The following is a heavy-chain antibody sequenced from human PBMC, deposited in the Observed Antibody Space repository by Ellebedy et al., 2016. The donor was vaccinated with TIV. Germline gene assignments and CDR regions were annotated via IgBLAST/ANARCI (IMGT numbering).Heavy chain of an antibody. CDR3: ARDEVVGASRGYQFYGMDV. V-gene: IGHV1-2*02. CDR1: GHTFRGYY. Sequence: ASVKVSCKASGHTFRGYYIHWVRQAPGQGLEWMGWINPNSGGTNHAPKFQGSLTLTTETSINTAYMELNRLTSDDTAMYYCARDEVVGASRGYQFYGMDVWGQGTTVTVSS. D-gene: IGHD6-25*01. J-gene: IGHJ6*02. CDR2: INPNSGGT.